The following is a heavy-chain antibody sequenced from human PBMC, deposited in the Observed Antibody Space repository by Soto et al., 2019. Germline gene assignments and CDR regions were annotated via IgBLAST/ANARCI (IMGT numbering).Heavy chain of an antibody. CDR3: AKRSSSSTFNY. D-gene: IGHD6-6*01. V-gene: IGHV3-23*01. Sequence: GSLRLSCAASGFTFSSYAMSWVRQAPGKGLEWVSVISGSDDSTYYADSVKGRFTISRDNSKNTLYLQMNSLRAEDTAVYYCAKRSSSSTFNYWGQGTLVTVSS. CDR1: GFTFSSYA. J-gene: IGHJ4*02. CDR2: ISGSDDST.